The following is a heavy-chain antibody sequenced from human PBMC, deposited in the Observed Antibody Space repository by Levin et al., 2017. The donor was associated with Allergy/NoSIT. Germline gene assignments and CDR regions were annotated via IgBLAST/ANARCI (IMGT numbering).Heavy chain of an antibody. CDR1: GFIFNSNG. Sequence: QTGGSLRLSCAASGFIFNSNGIHWVRQAPGKGLEWVAVVSNDAKTTYYADSVKGRFIISRDNSKNTVDLQMNSLRGEDAGVYYCTREGSISRWCLDFWGRGALVTVSS. CDR3: TREGSISRWCLDF. CDR2: VSNDAKTT. D-gene: IGHD6-13*01. J-gene: IGHJ4*02. V-gene: IGHV3-30*03.